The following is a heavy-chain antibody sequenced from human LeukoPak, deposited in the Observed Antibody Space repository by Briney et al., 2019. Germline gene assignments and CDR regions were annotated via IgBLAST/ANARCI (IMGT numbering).Heavy chain of an antibody. Sequence: ASVKVSFMASGYTFTGYYMHWVRQAPGQGLEWVGWINHNSCGTNYAQKFQGWVTMTRDTSISTAYMELSRLRSDDTAVYYCARDRGSPDRTTGRSYGMDVWGKGTTVTVSS. CDR2: INHNSCGT. CDR3: ARDRGSPDRTTGRSYGMDV. D-gene: IGHD1-1*01. CDR1: GYTFTGYY. J-gene: IGHJ6*04. V-gene: IGHV1-2*04.